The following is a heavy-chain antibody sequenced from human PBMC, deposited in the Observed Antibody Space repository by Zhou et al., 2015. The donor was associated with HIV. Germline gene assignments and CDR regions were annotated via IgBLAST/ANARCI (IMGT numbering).Heavy chain of an antibody. J-gene: IGHJ4*02. Sequence: EVQLVESGGGLVQPGRSLRLSCAASGFTVNSNYMTWVRQAPGKGLEWVSVISSVGWTNYADSVNGRFTISRDNANNSVFLQLNGLRDEDSGVYYCATGLGMFRSPIWGQGILVTV. CDR2: ISSVGWT. D-gene: IGHD3-10*01. CDR1: GFTVNSNY. V-gene: IGHV3-66*01. CDR3: ATGLGMFRSPI.